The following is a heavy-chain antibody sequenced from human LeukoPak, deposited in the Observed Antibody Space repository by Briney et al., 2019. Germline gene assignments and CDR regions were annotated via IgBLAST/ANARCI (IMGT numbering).Heavy chain of an antibody. Sequence: GGSLRLSCAASGFTFSSYAMSWVRQAPGMGLEWVSGISASGGTTYYADSVKGRFTISRDNSKNTLYLQMNSLRAEDTAVYYCAKRPRDSSGYYLGAFDIWGQGTMVTVSS. D-gene: IGHD3-22*01. CDR2: ISASGGTT. J-gene: IGHJ3*02. CDR3: AKRPRDSSGYYLGAFDI. V-gene: IGHV3-23*01. CDR1: GFTFSSYA.